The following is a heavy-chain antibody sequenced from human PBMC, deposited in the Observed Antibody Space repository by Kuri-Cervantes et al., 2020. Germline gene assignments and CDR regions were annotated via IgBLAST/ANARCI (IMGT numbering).Heavy chain of an antibody. J-gene: IGHJ6*03. CDR1: GFTFSSYS. CDR3: ARGAPYYDFWSGYRDYYMDV. V-gene: IGHV3-21*01. D-gene: IGHD3-3*01. CDR2: ISSSSSYI. Sequence: GGSLRLSCAASGFTFSSYSINWVRQASGMGLEWVSSISSSSSYIYYADSVKGRFTISRDNAKNSLYLQMNSLRAEDTAVYYCARGAPYYDFWSGYRDYYMDVWGKGTTVTVSS.